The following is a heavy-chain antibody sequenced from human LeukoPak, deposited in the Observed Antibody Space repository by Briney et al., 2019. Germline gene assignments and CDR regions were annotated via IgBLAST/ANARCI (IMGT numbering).Heavy chain of an antibody. Sequence: GGSLRLSCAASGFTFTDYYISWIRQAPGKGLEWVSFISGSGSPINYADSLKGRFTISRDNTKNSLYLQMNSLRAEDTAVYYCARTVVHYYDSSGHPGGYFDYWGQGTLVTVSS. CDR1: GFTFTDYY. CDR3: ARTVVHYYDSSGHPGGYFDY. J-gene: IGHJ4*02. D-gene: IGHD3-22*01. CDR2: ISGSGSPI. V-gene: IGHV3-11*01.